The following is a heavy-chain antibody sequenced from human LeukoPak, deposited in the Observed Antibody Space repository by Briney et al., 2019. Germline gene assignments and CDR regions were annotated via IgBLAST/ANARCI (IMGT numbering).Heavy chain of an antibody. J-gene: IGHJ3*02. D-gene: IGHD3-22*01. V-gene: IGHV3-21*01. CDR3: ARRTDYYDSSGYDAFDI. Sequence: GGSLRLSCAASGFTFSSYNMNWVRQAPGKGLEWVSSISSSSSYIYYADSVKGRFTISRDNAKNSLYLQMNSLRAEDTAVYYCARRTDYYDSSGYDAFDIWGQGTMVTVSS. CDR1: GFTFSSYN. CDR2: ISSSSSYI.